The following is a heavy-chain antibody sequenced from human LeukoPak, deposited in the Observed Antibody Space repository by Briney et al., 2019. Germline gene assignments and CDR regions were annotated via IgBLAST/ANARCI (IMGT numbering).Heavy chain of an antibody. CDR3: ARDMEYSYGYMDF. D-gene: IGHD5-18*01. V-gene: IGHV3-21*01. Sequence: PGGSLRLSCAASGFTFSSYSMNWVRQAPGKGLEWVSSISSSSNYKFYADSVKGRLTISRDNAKNSLYLQMNSPRAEDTAVYFCARDMEYSYGYMDFWGQGTLVTVSS. J-gene: IGHJ4*02. CDR2: ISSSSNYK. CDR1: GFTFSSYS.